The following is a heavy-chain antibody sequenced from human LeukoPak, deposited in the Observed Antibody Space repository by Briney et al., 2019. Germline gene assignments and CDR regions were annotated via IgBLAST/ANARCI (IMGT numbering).Heavy chain of an antibody. CDR1: GGTFSSYA. V-gene: IGHV1-18*01. CDR2: ISAYNGNT. J-gene: IGHJ4*02. D-gene: IGHD5-18*01. CDR3: ARTSYGSFDY. Sequence: GASVKVSCKASGGTFSSYAISWVRQAPGQGLEWMGWISAYNGNTNYAQKLQGRVTMTTDTSTSTAYMELRSLRSDDTAVYYCARTSYGSFDYWGQGTLVTVSS.